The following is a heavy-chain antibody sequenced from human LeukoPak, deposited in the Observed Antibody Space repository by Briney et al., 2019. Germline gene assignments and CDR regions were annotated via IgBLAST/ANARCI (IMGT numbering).Heavy chain of an antibody. CDR1: GFTVSSNY. CDR2: IYSGGST. J-gene: IGHJ3*02. Sequence: GGSLRLSCAASGFTVSSNYMSWVRQAPGKGLEWVSVIYSGGSTYYADSVKGRFTISRDNSKNTLYLQMNSLRAEDTAVYYCARRSRGWHPGAFDIWGQGTMVTVSS. D-gene: IGHD6-19*01. V-gene: IGHV3-53*01. CDR3: ARRSRGWHPGAFDI.